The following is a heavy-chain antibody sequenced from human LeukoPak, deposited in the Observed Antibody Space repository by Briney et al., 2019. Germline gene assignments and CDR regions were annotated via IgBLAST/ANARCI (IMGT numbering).Heavy chain of an antibody. CDR2: IYYSGST. Sequence: SETLSLTCTVSGGSISSSSYYWGWIRQPPGKGLEWIGSIYYSGSTYYNPSLKSRVTISVDTSKNQFSLKLSSVTAADTAVYYCARGQNGDYNEAYWGQGTLVTVSS. J-gene: IGHJ4*02. CDR3: ARGQNGDYNEAY. D-gene: IGHD4-17*01. CDR1: GGSISSSSYY. V-gene: IGHV4-39*07.